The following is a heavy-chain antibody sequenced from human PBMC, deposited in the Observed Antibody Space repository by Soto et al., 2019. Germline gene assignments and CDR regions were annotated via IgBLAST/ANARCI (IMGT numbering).Heavy chain of an antibody. CDR2: VSASGGNS. D-gene: IGHD3-22*01. CDR1: GFTFSLYG. Sequence: LRRSCAASGFTFSLYGMSWVRQAPGKGLEWVSTVSASGGNSFYADSVKGRFTISRDNSKNTLYLQMNSLRAEDTAVYYCAKWADYYDSSGYYCWGQGTLVTVSS. V-gene: IGHV3-23*01. J-gene: IGHJ4*02. CDR3: AKWADYYDSSGYYC.